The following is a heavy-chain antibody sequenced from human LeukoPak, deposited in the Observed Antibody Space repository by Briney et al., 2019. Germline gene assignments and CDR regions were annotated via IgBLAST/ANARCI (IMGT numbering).Heavy chain of an antibody. Sequence: SETLSLTCTVSGGSISSGSYYWSWIRQPAGKGLEWIGRIYTSGSTNYNPSLKSRVTISVDTSKNQFSLKLSSVSAADTAVYYCARDNSYYYGSGSYSVDNWGQGTLVTVCS. CDR2: IYTSGST. CDR1: GGSISSGSYY. D-gene: IGHD3-10*01. CDR3: ARDNSYYYGSGSYSVDN. J-gene: IGHJ4*02. V-gene: IGHV4-61*02.